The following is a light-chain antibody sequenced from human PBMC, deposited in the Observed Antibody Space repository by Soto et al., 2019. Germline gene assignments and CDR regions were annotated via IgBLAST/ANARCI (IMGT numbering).Light chain of an antibody. CDR1: QSVSSR. CDR2: DAS. J-gene: IGKJ1*01. Sequence: IVLPQSPGILSLSPGESATLSCVASQSVSSRFLAWYQRKPGRAPRVLIYDASTRATGVPDRFSGSGSGTEFTLTINSLQSEDFAVYYCQQYNNWPRTFGQGTKVDI. CDR3: QQYNNWPRT. V-gene: IGKV3D-15*01.